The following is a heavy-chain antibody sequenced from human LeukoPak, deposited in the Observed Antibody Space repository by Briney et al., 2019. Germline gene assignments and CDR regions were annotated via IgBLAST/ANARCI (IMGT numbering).Heavy chain of an antibody. CDR3: AKPISGGLAVTADRFHP. CDR1: GFAFSVYA. D-gene: IGHD6-19*01. CDR2: INANSGTT. J-gene: IGHJ5*01. V-gene: IGHV3-23*01. Sequence: GGSLRLSCTASGFAFSVYAMSWLRQPPGKGLEWVSTINANSGTTSYAASVRGRFTISRDNSKNTLYLQLNTLRADDTATYYCAKPISGGLAVTADRFHPWGQGTLVVVSS.